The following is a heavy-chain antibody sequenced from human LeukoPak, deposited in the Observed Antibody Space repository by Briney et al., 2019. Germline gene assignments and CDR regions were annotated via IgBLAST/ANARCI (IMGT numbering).Heavy chain of an antibody. Sequence: PSETLSLTCTVSGGSISPYYWSWIRQPPGKGLEWIGYIFYSGSTNYNPSLKSRVTISVDTSKNQFSLKLTSVTPADTAVYYRARARVPYAYYFDYWGQGILVTVSS. J-gene: IGHJ4*02. CDR2: IFYSGST. D-gene: IGHD2-2*01. V-gene: IGHV4-59*01. CDR1: GGSISPYY. CDR3: ARARVPYAYYFDY.